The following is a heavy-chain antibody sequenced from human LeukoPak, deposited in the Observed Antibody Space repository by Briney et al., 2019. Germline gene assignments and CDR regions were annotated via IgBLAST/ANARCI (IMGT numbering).Heavy chain of an antibody. Sequence: ASVKVSCKASGYTFTSYGIIWVRQAPGQGLEWMGWITAYNGNTNYAQKLQGRVTLTTDTSTSTAYMELRSLRSDDTAMYYCAREHITIFGVEPGAFDIWGQGTMVTVSS. CDR1: GYTFTSYG. J-gene: IGHJ3*02. D-gene: IGHD3-3*01. CDR3: AREHITIFGVEPGAFDI. CDR2: ITAYNGNT. V-gene: IGHV1-18*01.